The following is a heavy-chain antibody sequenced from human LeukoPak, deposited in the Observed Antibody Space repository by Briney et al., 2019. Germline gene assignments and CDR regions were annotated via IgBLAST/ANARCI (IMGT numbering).Heavy chain of an antibody. CDR2: IHYSGST. J-gene: IGHJ4*02. CDR1: GGSISSYY. D-gene: IGHD3-10*01. CDR3: ASGGYYYGSGSPYYFDY. Sequence: SETLSLTCTVSGGSISSYYWSWIRQPPGKGLEWIGYIHYSGSTNYNPSLKSRVTISVDTSKNQFSLKLSSVTAADTAVYYCASGGYYYGSGSPYYFDYWGQGTLVTVSS. V-gene: IGHV4-59*01.